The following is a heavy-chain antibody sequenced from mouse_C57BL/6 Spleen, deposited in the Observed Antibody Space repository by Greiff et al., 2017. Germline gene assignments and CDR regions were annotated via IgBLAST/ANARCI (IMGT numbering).Heavy chain of an antibody. CDR2: ISYDGSN. J-gene: IGHJ2*01. V-gene: IGHV3-6*01. CDR1: VYSITSGYY. Sequence: EVKLLESGPGLVKPSQSLSLTCSVTVYSITSGYYWNWIRQFPGNKLEWMGYISYDGSNNYNPSLKNRISITRDTSKNQFFLKLNSVTTEDTATYYCARGEYYFDYWGQGTTLTVSS. CDR3: ARGEYYFDY.